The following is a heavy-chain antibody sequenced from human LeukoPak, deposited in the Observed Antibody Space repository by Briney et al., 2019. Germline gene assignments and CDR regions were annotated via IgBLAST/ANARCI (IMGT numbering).Heavy chain of an antibody. D-gene: IGHD3-3*01. V-gene: IGHV1-2*02. CDR2: INPNSGGT. CDR3: ARDLNNYDFWSGYYFSFDY. CDR1: GYTFTGYY. Sequence: ASVKVSCKASGYTFTGYYMHWVRQAPGQGLEWMGWINPNSGGTNYAQKFQGRVTMTRDTSISTAYMELSRLRSDDTAVYYCARDLNNYDFWSGYYFSFDYWGQGTLVTVSS. J-gene: IGHJ4*02.